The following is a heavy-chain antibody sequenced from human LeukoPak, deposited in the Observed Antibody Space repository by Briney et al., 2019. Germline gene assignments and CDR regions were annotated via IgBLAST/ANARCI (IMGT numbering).Heavy chain of an antibody. CDR1: GYTFTSYG. CDR2: ISAYNGNT. D-gene: IGHD3-9*01. J-gene: IGHJ2*01. CDR3: ATQSGILTGAWYFDL. V-gene: IGHV1-18*01. Sequence: GASVKVSCKASGYTFTSYGISWVRQAPGQGLEWMGWISAYNGNTNYAQKLQGRVTMTTDTSTSTAYMELRSLRSDDTAVYYCATQSGILTGAWYFDLWGRGTLVTVSS.